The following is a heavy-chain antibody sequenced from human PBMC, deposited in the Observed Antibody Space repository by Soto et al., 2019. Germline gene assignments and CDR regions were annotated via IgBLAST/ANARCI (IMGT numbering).Heavy chain of an antibody. CDR2: ITGGGETT. V-gene: IGHV3-23*01. CDR3: AKDQSRGTTLSYPDF. J-gene: IGHJ4*02. Sequence: QLLESGGGLVQPGGSQRLSCAASGFAFNKYVMTWVRQPPGKGLEWVSGITGGGETTYYAESVKGRFTISRDNSKNTLFLQMESLRADDTAVYFCAKDQSRGTTLSYPDFWGQGTLVIVPP. CDR1: GFAFNKYV. D-gene: IGHD3-16*01.